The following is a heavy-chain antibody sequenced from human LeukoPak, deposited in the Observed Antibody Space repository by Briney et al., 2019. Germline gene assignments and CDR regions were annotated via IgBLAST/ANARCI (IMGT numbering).Heavy chain of an antibody. Sequence: PSETLSLTCTVSGGSISSYYWSWIRQPAGKGLEWIGRIYTSGSTNYNPSLKSRVTISVDTSKNQFSLKLSSVTAADTAVYYCARVPGFGELLAFDYWGQGTLVTVSS. CDR1: GGSISSYY. V-gene: IGHV4-4*07. D-gene: IGHD3-10*01. J-gene: IGHJ4*02. CDR2: IYTSGST. CDR3: ARVPGFGELLAFDY.